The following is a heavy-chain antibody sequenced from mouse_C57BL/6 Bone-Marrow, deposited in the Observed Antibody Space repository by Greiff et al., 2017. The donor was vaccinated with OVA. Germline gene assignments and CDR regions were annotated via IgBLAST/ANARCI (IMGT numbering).Heavy chain of an antibody. J-gene: IGHJ1*03. Sequence: EVKLQESGPGLVKPSQSLSLTCSVTGYSITSGYYWNWIRQFPGNKLEWMGYISYDGSNNYNPSLKNRISITHDTSKNQFFLKLNSVTTEDTATYYCARGFIWGTGTTVTVSS. CDR1: GYSITSGYY. V-gene: IGHV3-6*01. CDR3: ARGFI. CDR2: ISYDGSN.